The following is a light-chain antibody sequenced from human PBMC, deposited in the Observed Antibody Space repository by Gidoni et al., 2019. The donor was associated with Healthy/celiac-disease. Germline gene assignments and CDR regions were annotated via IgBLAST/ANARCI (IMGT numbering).Light chain of an antibody. Sequence: DIQITQSPSSLSAPVGDRVTITCRASQSISSYLYWYQQKPGKAPKLLIYAASSLQSGVPSRFSGSGSGTDFTLTISSLQPEDFATYYCQQDYSTPYSFGQGTKLEIK. J-gene: IGKJ2*03. V-gene: IGKV1-39*01. CDR1: QSISSY. CDR2: AAS. CDR3: QQDYSTPYS.